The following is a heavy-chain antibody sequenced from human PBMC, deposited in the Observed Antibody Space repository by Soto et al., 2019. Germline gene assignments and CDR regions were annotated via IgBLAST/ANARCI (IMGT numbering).Heavy chain of an antibody. CDR3: ARAPNFIPMVRGGGFDY. D-gene: IGHD3-10*01. J-gene: IGHJ4*02. Sequence: PSETLSLTCTVSGGSVSSGSYYWSWIRQPPGKGLEWSGYIYYSGSTNYNPSLKSRVTISVDTSKNQFSLKLSSVTAADTAVYYWARAPNFIPMVRGGGFDYWGQGTLVTVS. CDR2: IYYSGST. CDR1: GGSVSSGSYY. V-gene: IGHV4-61*01.